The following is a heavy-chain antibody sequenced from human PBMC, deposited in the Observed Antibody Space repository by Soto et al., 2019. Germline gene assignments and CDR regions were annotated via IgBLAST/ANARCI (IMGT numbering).Heavy chain of an antibody. CDR1: GFTFSSYA. Sequence: EVQLLESGGGLEQPGGSLRLSCAASGFTFSSYAMSWVRQAPGKGLEWVSGISGSGGSTYYADSVKGRFTISRDNSKNTQYLQMNSLRAEDTAVYYCAKDNQLLGFGELLKGYFDLWGRGTLVTVSS. V-gene: IGHV3-23*01. D-gene: IGHD3-10*01. CDR3: AKDNQLLGFGELLKGYFDL. J-gene: IGHJ2*01. CDR2: ISGSGGST.